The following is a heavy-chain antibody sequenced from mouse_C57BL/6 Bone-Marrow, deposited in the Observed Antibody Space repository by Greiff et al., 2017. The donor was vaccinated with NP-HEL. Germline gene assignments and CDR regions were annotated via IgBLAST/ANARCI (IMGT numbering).Heavy chain of an antibody. Sequence: EVQVVESGGGLVKPGGSLKLSCAASGFTFSSYAMSWVRQTPEKRLEWVATISDGGSYTYYPDNVKGRFTITRDNAKNNLYLQMSHLKSEDTARYYGARVPPYFDYWGQGTTLTVSA. CDR1: GFTFSSYA. V-gene: IGHV5-4*01. J-gene: IGHJ2*01. CDR2: ISDGGSYT. CDR3: ARVPPYFDY.